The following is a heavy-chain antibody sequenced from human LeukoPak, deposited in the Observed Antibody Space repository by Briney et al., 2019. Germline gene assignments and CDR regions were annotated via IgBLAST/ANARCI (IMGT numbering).Heavy chain of an antibody. CDR1: GFTFSSYA. V-gene: IGHV3-23*01. J-gene: IGHJ4*02. Sequence: PGGSLRLSCAASGFTFSSYAMSWVRQALGKGLEWLSAISGSGGSTYYADSVKGRFTISRDNFKNTLYLQMNSLRVEDTAVYYCAKDQTAMITYRFDYWGQGTLVTVSS. D-gene: IGHD5-18*01. CDR3: AKDQTAMITYRFDY. CDR2: ISGSGGST.